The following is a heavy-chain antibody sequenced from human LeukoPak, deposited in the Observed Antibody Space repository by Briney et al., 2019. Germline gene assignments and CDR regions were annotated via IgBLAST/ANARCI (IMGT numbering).Heavy chain of an antibody. D-gene: IGHD3-3*01. CDR2: IYTSGST. CDR1: GGSISSYY. J-gene: IGHJ1*01. V-gene: IGHV4-4*07. CDR3: ATEDYDFWSGPLIFQH. Sequence: MPSGTLSLTCTVSGGSISSYYWSWIRQPAGKGLEWIGRIYTSGSTNYYPSLKSRVTMSVDTSKNQFSLKLSSVTAADTAVYYCATEDYDFWSGPLIFQHWGQGTLVTVSS.